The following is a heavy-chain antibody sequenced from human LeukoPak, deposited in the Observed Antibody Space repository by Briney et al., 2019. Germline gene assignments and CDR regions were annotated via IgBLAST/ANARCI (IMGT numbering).Heavy chain of an antibody. CDR3: ARGRITMVRGVIITSHYYYGMDV. J-gene: IGHJ6*04. CDR1: GESFNGYY. CDR2: INHSGST. V-gene: IGHV4-34*01. D-gene: IGHD3-10*01. Sequence: SETLSLTCAVYGESFNGYYWSWLRQPPGKGLEWVGEINHSGSTNYNPSLKSRVTISVYTSKPHFSLMLSSVTAADTAVYYCARGRITMVRGVIITSHYYYGMDVCGKGTTVTVSS.